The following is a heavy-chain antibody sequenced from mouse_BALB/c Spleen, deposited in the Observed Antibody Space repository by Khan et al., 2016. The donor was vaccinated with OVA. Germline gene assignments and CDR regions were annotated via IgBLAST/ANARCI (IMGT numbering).Heavy chain of an antibody. D-gene: IGHD2-10*02. Sequence: EVQLQQSGPELEKPGASVKISCKASGCSFTGYNMNWVKQSNGKSLEWIGNIDPYSGGATYNQKFKGKATLTVDKSSSTAYMQLKSLTSEDSAVYYCTRGYGNYVRYYFDYWGQGTTLTVSS. CDR3: TRGYGNYVRYYFDY. V-gene: IGHV1-42*01. CDR2: IDPYSGGA. CDR1: GCSFTGYN. J-gene: IGHJ2*01.